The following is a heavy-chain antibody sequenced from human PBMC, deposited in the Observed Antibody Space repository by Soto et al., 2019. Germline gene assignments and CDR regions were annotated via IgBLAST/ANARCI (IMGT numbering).Heavy chain of an antibody. D-gene: IGHD2-15*01. CDR3: ARGRLISLYYFDY. V-gene: IGHV3-13*01. Sequence: EVQLVESGGGLVQPGGSLRLSGAASGFTFSNYDMHWVRQVTGKGLEWVSTIGTAGDTYYPGSVKGRFTISRENAKNSLYLQMNSLRAEVTAVYYCARGRLISLYYFDYWGQGTLVTVSS. CDR1: GFTFSNYD. J-gene: IGHJ4*02. CDR2: IGTAGDT.